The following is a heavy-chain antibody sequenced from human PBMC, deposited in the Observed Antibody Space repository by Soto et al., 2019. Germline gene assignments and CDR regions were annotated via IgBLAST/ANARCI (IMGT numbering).Heavy chain of an antibody. CDR2: IGTAGDT. CDR1: GFTFSSYD. J-gene: IGHJ6*03. V-gene: IGHV3-13*01. D-gene: IGHD4-17*01. CDR3: ARGVSSDYESLYYYYYMDV. Sequence: PGGSLRLSCAASGFTFSSYDMHWVRQATGKGLEWVSAIGTAGDTYYPGSVKGRFTISRENAKNSLYLQMNSLRAGDTAVYYCARGVSSDYESLYYYYYMDVWGKGTTVTVSS.